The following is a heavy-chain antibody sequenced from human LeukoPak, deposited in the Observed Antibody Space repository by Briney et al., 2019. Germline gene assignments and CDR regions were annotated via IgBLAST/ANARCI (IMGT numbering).Heavy chain of an antibody. J-gene: IGHJ6*03. Sequence: SVKVSCKASGGTFSSYAISWVRQAPGHGLEWMGGIIPIFGTANYAQKFQGRVTITTDESTNTAYMELSSLRSEDTAVYYCARSDYSNSASYYYYYMDVWGKGTTVTVSS. D-gene: IGHD4-11*01. CDR1: GGTFSSYA. CDR2: IIPIFGTA. V-gene: IGHV1-69*05. CDR3: ARSDYSNSASYYYYYMDV.